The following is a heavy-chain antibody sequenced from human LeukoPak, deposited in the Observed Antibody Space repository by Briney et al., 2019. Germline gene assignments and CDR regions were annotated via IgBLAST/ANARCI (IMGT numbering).Heavy chain of an antibody. J-gene: IGHJ6*02. CDR3: ARDQGYCSGGSCYSGHYYYYGMDV. V-gene: IGHV3-23*01. CDR2: ISGRDGST. D-gene: IGHD2-15*01. Sequence: GGSLRLSCAAPGFTFSNYSMSWVRQAPGKGLEWVSGISGRDGSTYFADSVKGRFTISRDNSKNTLYLQMNSLRAEDTAVYYCARDQGYCSGGSCYSGHYYYYGMDVWGQGTTVTVSS. CDR1: GFTFSNYS.